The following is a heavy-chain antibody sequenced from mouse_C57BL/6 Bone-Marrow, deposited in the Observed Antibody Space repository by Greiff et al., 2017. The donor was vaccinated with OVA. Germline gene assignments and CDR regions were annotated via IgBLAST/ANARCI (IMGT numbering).Heavy chain of an antibody. CDR3: ARSGAWFAY. V-gene: IGHV5-15*01. CDR2: ISNLAYSI. Sequence: EVKLMESGGGLVQPGGSLKLSCAASGFTFSDYRMAWVRQAPRQGPEWVAFISNLAYSIYYADTVTGRFTISRENARNTLYLEMSSLRSEDTAMYYCARSGAWFAYWGQGTLVTVSA. CDR1: GFTFSDYR. J-gene: IGHJ3*01.